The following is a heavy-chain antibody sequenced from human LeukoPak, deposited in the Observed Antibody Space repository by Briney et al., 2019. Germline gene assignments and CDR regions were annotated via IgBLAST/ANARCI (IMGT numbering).Heavy chain of an antibody. V-gene: IGHV3-30*14. CDR1: GFIFTNYF. J-gene: IGHJ5*02. CDR2: ISHDESHK. Sequence: GGSLRLSCAASGFIFTNYFMSWVRQAPGKGLEWVAVISHDESHKYYADSVKGRFTISRDTSKSTLYLQMNSLRAEDTAIYYCVRHDWFDPWGQGTLVTVSS. CDR3: VRHDWFDP.